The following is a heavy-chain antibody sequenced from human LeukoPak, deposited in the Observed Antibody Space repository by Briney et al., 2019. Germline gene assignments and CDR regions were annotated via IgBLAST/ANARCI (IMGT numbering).Heavy chain of an antibody. CDR2: INHSGST. Sequence: SETLSLTCAVYGGSFSGYYWSWIRQPPGKGLEWIGEINHSGSTNYNPSLKSRVTISVDTSKNQFSLKLSSVTAADTAVYYCARGRYWFDLWGQGTLVTVSS. V-gene: IGHV4-34*01. CDR1: GGSFSGYY. CDR3: ARGRYWFDL. J-gene: IGHJ5*02.